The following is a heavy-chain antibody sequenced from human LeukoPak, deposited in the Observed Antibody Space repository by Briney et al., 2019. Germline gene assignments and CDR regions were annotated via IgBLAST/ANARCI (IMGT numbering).Heavy chain of an antibody. J-gene: IGHJ4*02. CDR1: GFTFSSYW. CDR2: INQDGSQK. CDR3: ARDWFDGDYDRFDY. D-gene: IGHD4-17*01. Sequence: GSLRLSCAVSGFTFSSYWMSWFRQAPGKELEWVANINQDGSQKFSVDSVKGRFTISRDNAKNSLSLQMNSLRVEDTAVYYCARDWFDGDYDRFDYWGQGTLVTVSS. V-gene: IGHV3-7*03.